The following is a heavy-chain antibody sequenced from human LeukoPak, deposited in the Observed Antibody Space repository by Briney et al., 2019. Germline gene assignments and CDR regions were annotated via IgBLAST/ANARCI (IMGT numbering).Heavy chain of an antibody. CDR1: GGSFSGYY. D-gene: IGHD3-22*01. J-gene: IGHJ4*02. V-gene: IGHV4-34*01. Sequence: PSETLSLTCAVYGGSFSGYYWSWIRQPPGKGLEWIGEINHSGSTNYNPSLKSRVTISVDTSKNQFSLKLSSVTAADTAVYYCARGLNYYDSSGYATGYYFDYWGRGTLVTVSS. CDR2: INHSGST. CDR3: ARGLNYYDSSGYATGYYFDY.